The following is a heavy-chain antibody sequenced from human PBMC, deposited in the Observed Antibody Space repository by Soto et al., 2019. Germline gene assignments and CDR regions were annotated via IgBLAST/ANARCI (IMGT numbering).Heavy chain of an antibody. V-gene: IGHV4-30-4*01. J-gene: IGHJ5*01. CDR2: VYHTGST. CDR3: AREPYDITGNRIDS. Sequence: SETLSLTCTVSGGSISGDYYWNWIRQAPGKGLEWIGYVYHTGSTYHNPSLKSRGSISVDTSNNQFSLKLSSVTAADTAVYFCAREPYDITGNRIDSWGQGISVAVSS. D-gene: IGHD3-22*01. CDR1: GGSISGDYY.